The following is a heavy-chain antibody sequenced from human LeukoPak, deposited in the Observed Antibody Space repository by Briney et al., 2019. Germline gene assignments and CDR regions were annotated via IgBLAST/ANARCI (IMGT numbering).Heavy chain of an antibody. V-gene: IGHV3-73*01. Sequence: GGSLRLSCAASGFTFSGSAMHWVRQASGKGRGWVGRIRSKTNSYATEYAVSVKGRFTISRDDSKNTVYLQMNSLKTEDTAVYYCTRLRGEKASGDYWGQGTLVTVSS. CDR1: GFTFSGSA. CDR3: TRLRGEKASGDY. CDR2: IRSKTNSYAT. J-gene: IGHJ4*02. D-gene: IGHD3-10*01.